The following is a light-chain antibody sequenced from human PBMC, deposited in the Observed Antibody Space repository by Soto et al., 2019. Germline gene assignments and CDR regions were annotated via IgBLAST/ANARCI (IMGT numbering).Light chain of an antibody. CDR3: SSYTSSSTRGV. CDR2: EVS. CDR1: SSDVGGYNY. V-gene: IGLV2-14*01. Sequence: QSALTQPASVSGSPGQSITISCTGTSSDVGGYNYDSWYQQHPGKAPKLMIYEVSNRPSGVSNRFSGSKSGNTASLTISGLQAEDEADYYCSSYTSSSTRGVFGTGTKLTVL. J-gene: IGLJ1*01.